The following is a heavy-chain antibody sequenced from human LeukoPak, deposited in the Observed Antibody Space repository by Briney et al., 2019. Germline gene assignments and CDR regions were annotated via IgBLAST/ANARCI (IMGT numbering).Heavy chain of an antibody. CDR1: GFTLSSYW. CDR3: ASGFGEFIFDY. V-gene: IGHV3-7*03. Sequence: GGSLRLSCAASGFTLSSYWMSWVRQAPGKGLEWVANIKQDGSEKYYVDSVKGRFTISRDNAKNSLYLQMNSLRAEDTAVYYCASGFGEFIFDYWGQGTLVTVSS. CDR2: IKQDGSEK. D-gene: IGHD3-10*01. J-gene: IGHJ4*02.